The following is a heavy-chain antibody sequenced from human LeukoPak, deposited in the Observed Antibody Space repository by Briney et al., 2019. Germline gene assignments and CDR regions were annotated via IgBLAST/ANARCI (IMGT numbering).Heavy chain of an antibody. CDR1: GFTFSTYA. V-gene: IGHV3-9*01. J-gene: IGHJ3*02. CDR2: ISWNSGSI. Sequence: GGSLRLSCVGSGFTFSTYAMHWVRQAPGKGLEWVSGISWNSGSIGYADSVKGRFTISRDNAKNSLYLQMNSLRAEDTALYYCAKDMSDSSGYPDDAFDIWGQGTMVTVSS. D-gene: IGHD3-22*01. CDR3: AKDMSDSSGYPDDAFDI.